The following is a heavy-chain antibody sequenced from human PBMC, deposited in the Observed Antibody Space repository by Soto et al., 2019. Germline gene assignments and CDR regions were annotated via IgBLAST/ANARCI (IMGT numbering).Heavy chain of an antibody. Sequence: PGGSLRLSCAASGFTFGSYSMNWVRQAPGKGLEWVSYISSSSSTIYYADSVKGRFTISRDNAKNSLYLQMNSLRAEDTAVYYCARDLSRADIVVVPAAVYYFDYWGQGTLVTVSS. CDR2: ISSSSSTI. D-gene: IGHD2-2*01. J-gene: IGHJ4*02. CDR1: GFTFGSYS. V-gene: IGHV3-48*01. CDR3: ARDLSRADIVVVPAAVYYFDY.